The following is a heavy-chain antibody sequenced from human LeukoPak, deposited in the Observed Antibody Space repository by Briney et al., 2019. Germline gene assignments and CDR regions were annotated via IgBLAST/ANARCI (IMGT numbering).Heavy chain of an antibody. CDR2: IRVDGTTK. CDR1: GFTFSDYY. J-gene: IGHJ4*02. D-gene: IGHD5-24*01. Sequence: GGSLRLSCEASGFTFSDYYMSWIRQAPGKGLEWVAHIRVDGTTKWYADSVRGRFNIARDNARISLFLQMNSLRAEDTATYYCSRRFRDWGQGILVTVSS. CDR3: SRRFRD. V-gene: IGHV3-11*04.